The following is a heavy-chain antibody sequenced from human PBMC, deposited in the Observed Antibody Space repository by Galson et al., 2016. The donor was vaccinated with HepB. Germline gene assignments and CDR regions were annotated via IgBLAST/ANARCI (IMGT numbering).Heavy chain of an antibody. D-gene: IGHD4-23*01. CDR3: VGGKLASGWPY. J-gene: IGHJ4*02. Sequence: ETLSLTCTVSGDSISRDTWWSWVRQPPGKGLEWIGEIYHTGSTNYNPSLKNRVTISLDKSRNQFSLRLTSVTAADTAVYYCVGGKLASGWPYWGQGNLVRVSS. V-gene: IGHV4-4*02. CDR1: GDSISRDTW. CDR2: IYHTGST.